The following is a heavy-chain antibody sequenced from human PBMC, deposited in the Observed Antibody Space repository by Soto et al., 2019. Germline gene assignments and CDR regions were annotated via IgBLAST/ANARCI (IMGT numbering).Heavy chain of an antibody. V-gene: IGHV4-61*08. D-gene: IGHD3-16*01. J-gene: IGHJ5*02. CDR3: ARIPVDTYMIYWSDP. Sequence: SETLSLTCSVSGDSVSSGDYYWSWIRQPPGKGLEWIGHVYFSGSTNYIPSLKSRLTMSVDTAKNQFSLKLNSVTAADTAVYYCARIPVDTYMIYWSDPWGQGTKVTVSS. CDR2: VYFSGST. CDR1: GDSVSSGDYY.